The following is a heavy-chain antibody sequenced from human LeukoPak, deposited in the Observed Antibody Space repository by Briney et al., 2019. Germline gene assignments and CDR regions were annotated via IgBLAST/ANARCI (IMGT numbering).Heavy chain of an antibody. CDR2: ISSSSTYI. Sequence: RGSLRLSCAASGFTFSSYRMNWVRQAPGKGLEWVSCISSSSTYIYYADSVKGRFSISRDNAKNSLYLQMNSLRAEDTAVYYCARLSSRAAAGYYYYYMDVWGKGTTVTISS. V-gene: IGHV3-21*01. D-gene: IGHD6-13*01. J-gene: IGHJ6*03. CDR1: GFTFSSYR. CDR3: ARLSSRAAAGYYYYYMDV.